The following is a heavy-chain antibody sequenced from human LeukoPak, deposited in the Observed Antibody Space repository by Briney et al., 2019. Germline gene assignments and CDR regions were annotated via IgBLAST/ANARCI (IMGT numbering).Heavy chain of an antibody. CDR3: ARSSSIASRRDY. D-gene: IGHD6-6*01. V-gene: IGHV1-18*01. J-gene: IGHJ4*02. CDR1: GYSFTSYG. Sequence: AASVKVSCKASGYSFTSYGISWVRQAPGQGLDWMGWISAYNGNTNYAQKLQDRVTMTTETSTSTAYMELRSLRSDDTAVYYCARSSSIASRRDYWGQGTLVTVSS. CDR2: ISAYNGNT.